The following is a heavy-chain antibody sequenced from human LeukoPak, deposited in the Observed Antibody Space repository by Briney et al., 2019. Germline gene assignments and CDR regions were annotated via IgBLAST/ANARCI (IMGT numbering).Heavy chain of an antibody. CDR1: GGSISSSSYY. CDR2: IYYSGRT. Sequence: PSETLSLTCTVSGGSISSSSYYWGWIRQPPGKGLEWIGRIYYSGRTYYNPSLKSRVTISVDTSKNQFSLKLSSVTAADTAVYYCARQGAFNYWGQGTLVTVSS. J-gene: IGHJ4*02. D-gene: IGHD3-16*01. CDR3: ARQGAFNY. V-gene: IGHV4-39*01.